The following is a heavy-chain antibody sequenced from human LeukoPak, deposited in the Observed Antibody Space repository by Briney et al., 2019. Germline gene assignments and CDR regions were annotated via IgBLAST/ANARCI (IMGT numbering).Heavy chain of an antibody. D-gene: IGHD1-14*01. Sequence: ASVKVSCKASGYTFTGHYMHWARQAPGQGLVWMGWINSKSGDRNSAQKFQGRVTMTRDTSISTVYVELSRLRPDDTAVYYCAREGWDRTDTAELDHWGQGTLVTVSS. CDR1: GYTFTGHY. J-gene: IGHJ4*02. V-gene: IGHV1-2*02. CDR3: AREGWDRTDTAELDH. CDR2: INSKSGDR.